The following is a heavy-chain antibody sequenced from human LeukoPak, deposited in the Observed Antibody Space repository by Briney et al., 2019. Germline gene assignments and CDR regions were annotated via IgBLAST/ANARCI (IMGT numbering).Heavy chain of an antibody. D-gene: IGHD2-15*01. CDR1: FSNYY. J-gene: IGHJ4*02. CDR3: ATDNPPDGSGGSCYFD. CDR2: INPGTGGT. Sequence: ASVKVSCKAFSNYYIHWVRQAPGQGLEWMGWINPGTGGTNYAQKFQGRVNMTRDTSISTAYMDLSRLTSDDTAIYYCATDNPPDGSGGSCYFDWGRGTLVTVSS. V-gene: IGHV1-2*02.